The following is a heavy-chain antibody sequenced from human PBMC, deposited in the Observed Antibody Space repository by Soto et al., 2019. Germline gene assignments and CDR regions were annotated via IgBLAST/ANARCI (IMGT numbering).Heavy chain of an antibody. D-gene: IGHD1-26*01. Sequence: PGGSLRLSCEASGFSISDTYMHWVRQAPGKGLEWVSAVFGGGRTFYADAVKGRFTISRDFSKNTLNLQMNTLRAEDTAVYYCHTWESPFDFWGQGIQVTVSS. V-gene: IGHV3-53*01. CDR2: VFGGGRT. CDR1: GFSISDTY. CDR3: HTWESPFDF. J-gene: IGHJ4*02.